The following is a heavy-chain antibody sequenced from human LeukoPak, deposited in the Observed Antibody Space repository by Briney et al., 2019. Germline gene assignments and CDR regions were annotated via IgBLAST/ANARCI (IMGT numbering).Heavy chain of an antibody. D-gene: IGHD1-14*01. V-gene: IGHV4-59*01. CDR3: ARGSGYNWFDP. CDR1: GGSISSYY. Sequence: SETLSLTCTVSGGSISSYYWSWIRQPPGKGLEWIGYIYYSGSTNYNPSLKSRVTISVDTSKNQFSLKLSSVTAADTAVYYCARGSGYNWFDPWGQGALVTVSS. CDR2: IYYSGST. J-gene: IGHJ5*02.